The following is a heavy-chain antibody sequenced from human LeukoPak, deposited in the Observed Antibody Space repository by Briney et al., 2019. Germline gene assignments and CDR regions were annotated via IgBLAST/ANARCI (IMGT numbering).Heavy chain of an antibody. J-gene: IGHJ4*02. Sequence: ASVKVSCKASGYTFANYGFNWVRQAPGQGLEWMGWISGNNGDTFHAQTFEGRVTLTTDTSTSTAHMELRSLRSDDTAVYYCARGPREMGPSDSWGQGTLVTVSS. CDR2: ISGNNGDT. D-gene: IGHD1-26*01. CDR1: GYTFANYG. CDR3: ARGPREMGPSDS. V-gene: IGHV1-18*01.